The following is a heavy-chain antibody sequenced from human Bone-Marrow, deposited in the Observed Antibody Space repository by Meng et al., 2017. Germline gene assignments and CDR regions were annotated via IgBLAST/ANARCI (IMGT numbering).Heavy chain of an antibody. CDR2: VNGDGSTT. V-gene: IGHV3-74*01. CDR1: GFTFSSYE. J-gene: IGHJ4*02. CDR3: ARDFGWRSFDY. D-gene: IGHD3-16*01. Sequence: GGSLRLSCAASGFTFSSYEMNWVRQAPGKGLVWVSRVNGDGSTTDYADSVKGRFTISRDNAMNTLYLQMNSLRPEDTAVYYCARDFGWRSFDYWGQGTLVTVSS.